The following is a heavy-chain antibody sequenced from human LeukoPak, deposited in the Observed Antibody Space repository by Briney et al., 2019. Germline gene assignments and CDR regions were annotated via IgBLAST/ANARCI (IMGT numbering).Heavy chain of an antibody. CDR1: GFTFGSYA. D-gene: IGHD6-13*01. CDR2: ISSDGSNK. CDR3: AKNGYSSSWYGNWFDS. Sequence: GGSLRLSCAASGFTFGSYAMNWVRQAPGKGLEWVAVISSDGSNKFYVDSVKGRFTISRDNPKNTLYLQMNSLRAEDTAVYYCAKNGYSSSWYGNWFDSWGQGTVVTVSS. V-gene: IGHV3-30*18. J-gene: IGHJ5*01.